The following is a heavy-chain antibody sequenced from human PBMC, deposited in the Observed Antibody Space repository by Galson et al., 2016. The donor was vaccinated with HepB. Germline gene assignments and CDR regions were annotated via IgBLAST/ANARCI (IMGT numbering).Heavy chain of an antibody. Sequence: QSGAEVTKPGESLKISCKGSGYGFTNSWIAWVRQMPGKGLEWMGIINPGDSETKYSPSFQGQVTFSGDKSISTVYLQWRSLRASDTAMYYCSRLFYFDRINFFALDVWGQGTTVTVSS. V-gene: IGHV5-51*01. CDR2: INPGDSET. CDR1: GYGFTNSW. J-gene: IGHJ6*02. CDR3: SRLFYFDRINFFALDV. D-gene: IGHD2/OR15-2a*01.